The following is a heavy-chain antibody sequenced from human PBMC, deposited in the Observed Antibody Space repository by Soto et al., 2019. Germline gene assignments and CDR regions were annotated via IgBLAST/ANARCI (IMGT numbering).Heavy chain of an antibody. J-gene: IGHJ4*02. CDR3: ARDYYYDSSGYYQGFDY. D-gene: IGHD3-22*01. Sequence: SETLSLTCTVSGGSISSGDYYWSWIRQPPGKGLEWIGYIYYSGSTYYNPSLKSRVTISVDTSKNQFSLKLSSVTAADTAVYYCARDYYYDSSGYYQGFDYWGQGTLVTVSS. V-gene: IGHV4-30-4*01. CDR2: IYYSGST. CDR1: GGSISSGDYY.